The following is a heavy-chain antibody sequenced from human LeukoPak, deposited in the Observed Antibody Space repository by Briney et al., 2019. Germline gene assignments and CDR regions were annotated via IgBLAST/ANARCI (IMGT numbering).Heavy chain of an antibody. CDR2: ISSSGSTI. V-gene: IGHV3-11*01. CDR3: ARARPNYYYYYMDV. J-gene: IGHJ6*03. Sequence: GGSLRLSCAASGFTFSDYYMSWIRQAPGKGLEWVPYISSSGSTIYYADSVKGRFTISRDNAKNSLYLQMNSLRAEDTAVYYCARARPNYYYYYMDVWGKGTTVTVSS. CDR1: GFTFSDYY.